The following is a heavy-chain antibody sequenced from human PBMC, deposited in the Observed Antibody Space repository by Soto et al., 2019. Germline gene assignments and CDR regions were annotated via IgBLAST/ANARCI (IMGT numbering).Heavy chain of an antibody. J-gene: IGHJ5*02. Sequence: EVQLLESGGGLVQPGGSLRLSCAASGFTFSSYAMSWVRQAPGKGMEWVSAISGSGGSTYYADSVKGRFTISRDNSKNTLYLQMSSPRAEDTAVYYCAKGIAVALYNWFDPWGQGIRVTVSS. CDR3: AKGIAVALYNWFDP. CDR1: GFTFSSYA. CDR2: ISGSGGST. V-gene: IGHV3-23*01. D-gene: IGHD6-19*01.